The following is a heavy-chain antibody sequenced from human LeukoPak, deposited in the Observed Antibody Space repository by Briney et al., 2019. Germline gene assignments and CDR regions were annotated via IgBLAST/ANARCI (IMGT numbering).Heavy chain of an antibody. V-gene: IGHV6-1*01. Sequence: SQTLSLTCAISGDSVSSNSAAWNWIRQSPSKGIEWLVRTYYRSKWYNDYAVSVKSRINTNPDTSKNQCSLQLNSVTPEDTAVYYCARDGDDSSGLDYWGQGTLVTVSS. CDR3: ARDGDDSSGLDY. J-gene: IGHJ4*02. D-gene: IGHD3-22*01. CDR2: TYYRSKWYN. CDR1: GDSVSSNSAA.